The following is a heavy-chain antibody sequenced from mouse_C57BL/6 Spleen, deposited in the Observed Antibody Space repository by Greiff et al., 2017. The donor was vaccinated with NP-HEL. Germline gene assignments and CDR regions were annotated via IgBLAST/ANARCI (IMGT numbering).Heavy chain of an antibody. CDR3: ARLTGTSGYFDY. V-gene: IGHV3-6*01. Sequence: EVQVVESGPGLVKPSQSLSLTCSVTGYSITSGYYWNWIRQFPGNKLEWMGYISYDGSNNYNPSLKNRISITRDTSKNQFFLKLNSVTTEDTATYYCARLTGTSGYFDYWGQGTTLTVSS. CDR2: ISYDGSN. J-gene: IGHJ2*01. D-gene: IGHD4-1*01. CDR1: GYSITSGYY.